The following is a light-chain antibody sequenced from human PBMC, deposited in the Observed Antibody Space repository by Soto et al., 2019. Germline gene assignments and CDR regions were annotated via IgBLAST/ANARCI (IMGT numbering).Light chain of an antibody. CDR3: QSYDSSLSADV. V-gene: IGLV3-21*02. CDR2: DDS. J-gene: IGLJ1*01. CDR1: NIGSKS. Sequence: SYELTQPPSVSVAPGQTARITCGGNNIGSKSVHWYQEKPGQAPVLVVKDDSDRPSGIPERFSGSNSGNTATLTISRVEDGDEADYYCQSYDSSLSADVFGTGTKVTVL.